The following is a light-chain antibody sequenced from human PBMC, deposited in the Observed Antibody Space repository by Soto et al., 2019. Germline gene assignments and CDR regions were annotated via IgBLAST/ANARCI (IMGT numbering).Light chain of an antibody. CDR1: QSVSSY. Sequence: EIVLTQSPATMSLSPGERATLSCRASQSVSSYLAWYQQKAGQAPRLLIYDASNRATGIPARFSGSGSGTDFTLTISSLEPEDFAVYFGQHRSNWPLPFRQGTRLEIK. V-gene: IGKV3-11*01. CDR3: QHRSNWPLP. J-gene: IGKJ5*01. CDR2: DAS.